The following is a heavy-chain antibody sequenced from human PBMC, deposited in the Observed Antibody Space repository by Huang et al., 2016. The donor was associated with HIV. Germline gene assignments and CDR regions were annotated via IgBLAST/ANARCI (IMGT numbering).Heavy chain of an antibody. CDR3: ATVDYYDTSGPQRGYFDN. D-gene: IGHD3-22*01. V-gene: IGHV1-69*01. CDR1: GGSFRNFA. Sequence: QVQLVQSGAEVKKPGSSVKVSCKASGGSFRNFAIGWVRQAPGQGPEWMGGIIPTLGTANYGQKFQGRVTISADESTSTAYMELSSLRSEDTAVYYCATVDYYDTSGPQRGYFDNWGQGTLVTVSS. J-gene: IGHJ4*02. CDR2: IIPTLGTA.